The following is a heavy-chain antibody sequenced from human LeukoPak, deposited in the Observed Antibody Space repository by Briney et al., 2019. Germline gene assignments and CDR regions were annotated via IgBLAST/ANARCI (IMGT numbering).Heavy chain of an antibody. CDR3: ARAWGTFDY. D-gene: IGHD3-16*01. J-gene: IGHJ4*02. Sequence: GGSLRLSCAASGFTVSSNYMSWVRQAPGKGLEWVSSISSSSSYIYYADSVKGRFTISRDNAKNSLYLQMNSLRAEDTAVYYCARAWGTFDYWGQGTLVTVSS. V-gene: IGHV3-21*01. CDR2: ISSSSSYI. CDR1: GFTVSSNY.